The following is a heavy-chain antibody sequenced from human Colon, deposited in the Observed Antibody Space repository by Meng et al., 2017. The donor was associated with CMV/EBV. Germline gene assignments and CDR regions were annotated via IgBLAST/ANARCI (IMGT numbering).Heavy chain of an antibody. D-gene: IGHD4-17*01. Sequence: GGSLRLSCAAPGFTFASHTMTWVRQAPGKGLEWVSSIASHRSQIYYADSVKGRFTISRDDAQNSLYLQMNSLRAEDSAVYYCARVEGSVTSPLDYWGQGTLVTVSS. J-gene: IGHJ4*02. CDR3: ARVEGSVTSPLDY. V-gene: IGHV3-21*01. CDR2: IASHRSQI. CDR1: GFTFASHT.